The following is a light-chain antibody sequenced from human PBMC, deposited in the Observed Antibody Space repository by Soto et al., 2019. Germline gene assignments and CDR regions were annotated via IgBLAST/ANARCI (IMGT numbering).Light chain of an antibody. CDR1: QSVSSSY. J-gene: IGKJ1*01. V-gene: IGKV3-20*01. CDR2: GAS. CDR3: QQYGSSPWT. Sequence: EIVLTQSPGTLSLSPGEKATLSCRASQSVSSSYLAWYQQKPGQAPRPLIYGASSRAIGIPDRFSGSWSGTDFTLTISRLEPVDFAVYYCQQYGSSPWTFGQGTKVEIK.